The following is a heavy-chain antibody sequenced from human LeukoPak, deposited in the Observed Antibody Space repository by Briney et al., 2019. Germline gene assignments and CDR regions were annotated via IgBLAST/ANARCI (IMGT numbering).Heavy chain of an antibody. J-gene: IGHJ4*02. V-gene: IGHV4-61*01. D-gene: IGHD2-2*01. CDR3: ARTDALYCSSTSCYDY. CDR2: IYYSGST. Sequence: SETLPLTCTVSGGSFSSGFYYWSWIRQPPGKGLEWIGYIYYSGSTNYNPSLKSRVTISVDTSKNQFSLKLRSVTAADTAVYYCARTDALYCSSTSCYDYWGQGTLVTVSS. CDR1: GGSFSSGFYY.